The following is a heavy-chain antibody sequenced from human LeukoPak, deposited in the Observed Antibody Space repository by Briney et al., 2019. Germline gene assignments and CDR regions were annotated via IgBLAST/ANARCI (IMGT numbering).Heavy chain of an antibody. D-gene: IGHD3-10*01. J-gene: IGHJ5*02. V-gene: IGHV4-59*01. CDR1: GGSISSYY. CDR2: IYYSGST. Sequence: SETLSLTCTVSGGSISSYYWSWIRQPPGKGLEWIGYIYYSGSTNYNPSLKSRVTISVDTSKNQFSLKLSSVTAADTAVYYCARGQTGYYYYGSGSFAPFDPWGQGTLVTVSS. CDR3: ARGQTGYYYYGSGSFAPFDP.